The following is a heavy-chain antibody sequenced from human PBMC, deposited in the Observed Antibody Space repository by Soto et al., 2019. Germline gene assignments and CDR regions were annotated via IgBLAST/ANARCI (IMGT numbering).Heavy chain of an antibody. D-gene: IGHD6-13*01. Sequence: GGSLRLSCAASGFTFSSYWMHWVRQAPGKGLVWVSRINSDGSSTSYADSVKGRFTISRDNAKNTLYLQMNSLRAEDTAVYYCASPTLIAATKPQALYGMDVWGQGTTVTVSS. CDR1: GFTFSSYW. CDR3: ASPTLIAATKPQALYGMDV. CDR2: INSDGSST. V-gene: IGHV3-74*01. J-gene: IGHJ6*02.